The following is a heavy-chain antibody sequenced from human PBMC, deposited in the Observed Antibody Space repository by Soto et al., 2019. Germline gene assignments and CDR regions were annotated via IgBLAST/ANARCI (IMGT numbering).Heavy chain of an antibody. V-gene: IGHV4-31*03. Sequence: SETLSLTCTVSGGSISSGGYYWSWIRQHPGKGLEWIGHIYYSGSTFYNPSLKSRLTMSVDTSKNQFSLKLSSVTAADTAVYYCARAVTTGTRYGRDCWGQGTTVTV. CDR1: GGSISSGGYY. D-gene: IGHD4-17*01. CDR2: IYYSGST. CDR3: ARAVTTGTRYGRDC. J-gene: IGHJ6*02.